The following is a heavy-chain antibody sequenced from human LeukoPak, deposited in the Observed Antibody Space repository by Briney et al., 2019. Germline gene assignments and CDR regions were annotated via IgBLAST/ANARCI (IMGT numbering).Heavy chain of an antibody. J-gene: IGHJ5*02. V-gene: IGHV4-34*01. CDR3: ARGRGYSYGYREVWFDP. Sequence: SGTLSLTCAVYGGSFSGYYWSWIRQPPGKGLEWIGEINHSGSTNYNPSLKSRVTISVDTSKNQFSLKLSSVTAADTAVYYCARGRGYSYGYREVWFDPWGQGTLVTVSS. CDR2: INHSGST. CDR1: GGSFSGYY. D-gene: IGHD5-18*01.